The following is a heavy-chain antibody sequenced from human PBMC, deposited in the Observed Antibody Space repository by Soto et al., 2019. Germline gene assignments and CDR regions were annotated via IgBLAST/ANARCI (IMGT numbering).Heavy chain of an antibody. J-gene: IGHJ6*02. D-gene: IGHD3-10*01. CDR3: ARDLWFGELLPNNYYYYGMDV. V-gene: IGHV3-21*01. Sequence: EVQLVESGGGLVKPGGSLRLSCAASGFTFSSYSMNWVRQAPGKGLEWVSSISSSSSHIYYADSVKGRFTISRDNAKNSLYLQMNSLRAEDTAVYYCARDLWFGELLPNNYYYYGMDVWGQGTTVTVSS. CDR1: GFTFSSYS. CDR2: ISSSSSHI.